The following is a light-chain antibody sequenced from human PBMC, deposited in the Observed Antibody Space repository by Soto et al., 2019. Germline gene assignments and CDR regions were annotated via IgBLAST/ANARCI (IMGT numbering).Light chain of an antibody. CDR1: SSDIGGNNY. CDR2: XXT. V-gene: IGLV2-14*03. J-gene: IGLJ2*01. Sequence: QSALTQPASVSGSPGQSITISCTGTSSDIGGNNYVSWYQQHPGKAPKLMIXXXTXXXXXXXXXXSXSKSGNTASLTISGLQAEXXXDYYCSSYTTSSTLFGGGTKLTVL. CDR3: SSYTTSSTL.